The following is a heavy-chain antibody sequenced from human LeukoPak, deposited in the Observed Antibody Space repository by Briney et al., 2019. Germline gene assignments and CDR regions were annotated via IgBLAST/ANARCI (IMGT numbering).Heavy chain of an antibody. D-gene: IGHD3-3*01. V-gene: IGHV3-23*01. J-gene: IGHJ4*02. Sequence: GGSLRLSCGASGFTFSSYAISGVHQAPGKGLEWVSAISGSGGSTYYADSVKGRFTISRDNSKNTLYLQMNSLRAEDTAVYYCAKVLVEQLGPLESYFDYWGQGTLVTVSS. CDR3: AKVLVEQLGPLESYFDY. CDR2: ISGSGGST. CDR1: GFTFSSYA.